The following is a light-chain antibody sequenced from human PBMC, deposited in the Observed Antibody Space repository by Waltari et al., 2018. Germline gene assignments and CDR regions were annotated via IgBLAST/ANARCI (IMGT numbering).Light chain of an antibody. CDR2: KVS. V-gene: IGKV2-30*02. J-gene: IGKJ2*01. CDR3: MQGTHPYT. Sequence: DVVMTQSPLSLPVTLGQSASISCRSSQSFVHTDGRTYLNWFHQKPGQTPRRLIYKVSNRESGVPDRFSGSGSGTDVTLRISRVEAEDVGTYYCMQGTHPYTFGPGTKLEI. CDR1: QSFVHTDGRTY.